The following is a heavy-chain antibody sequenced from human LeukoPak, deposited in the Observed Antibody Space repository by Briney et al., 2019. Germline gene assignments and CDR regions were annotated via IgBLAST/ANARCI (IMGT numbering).Heavy chain of an antibody. J-gene: IGHJ4*02. CDR1: GFTFSSYA. CDR3: ARGVAGDSDF. D-gene: IGHD2-21*02. V-gene: IGHV3-23*01. CDR2: ISGSGGST. Sequence: GGSLRLSCAASGFTFSSYAMSWVRQAPGKGLEWVSAISGSGGSTYYADSVKGRFTISRDNAKNSLFLQMDSLRADDTAIYYRARGVAGDSDFWGQGTLVTVSS.